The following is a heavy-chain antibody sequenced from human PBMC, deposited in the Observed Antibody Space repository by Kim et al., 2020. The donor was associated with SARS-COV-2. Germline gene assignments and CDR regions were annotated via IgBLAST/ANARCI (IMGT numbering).Heavy chain of an antibody. D-gene: IGHD3-16*01. CDR3: ARSYLRGEMATNNPDY. CDR1: GYTFTSYS. J-gene: IGHJ4*02. V-gene: IGHV1-18*04. CDR2: ISAYNGNT. Sequence: ASVKVSCKASGYTFTSYSIIWVRQAPGQGLEWMGWISAYNGNTNYAQKLQGRVTMTTDTSTSTAYMELRSLRSDDTAVYYCARSYLRGEMATNNPDYWGQGTLVTVFS.